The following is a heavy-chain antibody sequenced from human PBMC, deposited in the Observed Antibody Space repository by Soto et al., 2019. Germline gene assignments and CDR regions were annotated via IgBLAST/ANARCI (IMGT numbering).Heavy chain of an antibody. CDR3: ARGQTYGLADS. Sequence: QVQLVQSGAEVKKPGSSVKVSCKTSGSTFSSFTITWVRQAPGQGLEWMGRITPLLGVTKYAQKFQGTVTITADKSTRTSNMEMSSLSSAETAVYYCARGQTYGLADSWGQGTLVPVSS. CDR2: ITPLLGVT. D-gene: IGHD3-10*01. J-gene: IGHJ5*01. V-gene: IGHV1-69*02. CDR1: GSTFSSFT.